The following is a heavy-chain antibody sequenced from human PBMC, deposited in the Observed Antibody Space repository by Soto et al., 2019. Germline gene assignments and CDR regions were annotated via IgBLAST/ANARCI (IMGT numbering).Heavy chain of an antibody. CDR3: AGIGEDVYYGMDV. CDR1: GGSMRSCY. V-gene: IGHV4-4*07. J-gene: IGHJ6*02. Sequence: SETLSLTCSVSGGSMRSCYWNWLRQPAGKGLEWIGRIYSRGDTNYNPSVKSRVTTSVDTSKNEFSLRLNSVTAADTAVYYCAGIGEDVYYGMDVWGQGTTVTVS. CDR2: IYSRGDT. D-gene: IGHD2-21*01.